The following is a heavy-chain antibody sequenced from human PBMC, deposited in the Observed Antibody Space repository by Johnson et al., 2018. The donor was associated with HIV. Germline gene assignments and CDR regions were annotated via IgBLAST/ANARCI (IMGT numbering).Heavy chain of an antibody. CDR1: GLTFSDYY. D-gene: IGHD3-22*01. CDR3: ARAREVYYLDAFDI. V-gene: IGHV3-11*04. CDR2: ISSSGSTI. J-gene: IGHJ3*02. Sequence: QVQLVESGVGLVKPGGSLRLSCAAPGLTFSDYYMTWIRQAPGKGLEWVSYISSSGSTIYYADSVKGRFTISRDNAKNSLYLQMNSLRAEDTAVYYCARAREVYYLDAFDIWGQGTMVTVSS.